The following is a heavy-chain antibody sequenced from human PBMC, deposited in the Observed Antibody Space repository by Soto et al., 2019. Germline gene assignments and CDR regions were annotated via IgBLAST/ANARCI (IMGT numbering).Heavy chain of an antibody. V-gene: IGHV5-51*01. Sequence: LGESLKISCKGSGYSFTSHWIGWVRQMPGKGLEWMGIIYPGDSDTRYSPSFQGQVTISADRSISTAYLQWSSLKASDTAMYYCAREHYGDSYYYGMDVWGQGTTVTVSS. D-gene: IGHD4-17*01. CDR2: IYPGDSDT. CDR3: AREHYGDSYYYGMDV. J-gene: IGHJ6*02. CDR1: GYSFTSHW.